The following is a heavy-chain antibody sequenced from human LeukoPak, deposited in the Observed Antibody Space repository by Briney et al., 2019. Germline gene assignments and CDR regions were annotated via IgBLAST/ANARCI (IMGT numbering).Heavy chain of an antibody. V-gene: IGHV4-34*01. Sequence: SETLSLTCAVYGGSFSGYYWSWIRQPPGKGLEWIGEINHSGSTNYNPSLKSRVTMSVDTSKNQLSLKLSSVTAADTAVYYCARVQGGSYDYWGQGTLVTVSS. CDR1: GGSFSGYY. CDR2: INHSGST. J-gene: IGHJ4*02. CDR3: ARVQGGSYDY. D-gene: IGHD1-26*01.